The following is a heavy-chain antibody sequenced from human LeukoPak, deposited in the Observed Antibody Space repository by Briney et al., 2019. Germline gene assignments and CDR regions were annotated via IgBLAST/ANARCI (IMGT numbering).Heavy chain of an antibody. CDR3: ARSSEGRYYYDSSGFSYYYYYMDV. Sequence: SETLSLTCSVSGGSISSYYWSWIRQPPGKGLEWIGYIYYSGSTNYNPSLKSRVTISVDTSKNQFSLKLSSVTAADTAVYYCARSSEGRYYYDSSGFSYYYYYMDVWGKGTTVTISS. CDR1: GGSISSYY. D-gene: IGHD3-22*01. CDR2: IYYSGST. J-gene: IGHJ6*03. V-gene: IGHV4-59*01.